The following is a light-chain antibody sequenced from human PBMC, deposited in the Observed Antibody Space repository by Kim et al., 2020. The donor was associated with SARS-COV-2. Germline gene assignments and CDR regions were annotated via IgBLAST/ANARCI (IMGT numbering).Light chain of an antibody. CDR2: EDD. CDR1: SGSIDDNY. CDR3: QSYNRDNVL. Sequence: NFMLTQPHSVSESPGKTGTISCTRSSGSIDDNYVQWYQQRPGGVPTTVIYEDDQRPSGVSDRFSGSIDNSSNSASLTISGLRTEDEADYYCQSYNRDNVLFGGGTQLTVL. V-gene: IGLV6-57*04. J-gene: IGLJ2*01.